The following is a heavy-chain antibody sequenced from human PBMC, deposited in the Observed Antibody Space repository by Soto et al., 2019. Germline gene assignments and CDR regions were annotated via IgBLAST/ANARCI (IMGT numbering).Heavy chain of an antibody. D-gene: IGHD3-10*01. J-gene: IGHJ4*02. CDR2: IDSSSSFI. Sequence: GGSLSLSCAASGFSFSSYAMNWVRQAPGKGLEWVSSIDSSSSFIYYADSVKGRFTISRDNAKNSLYLQMSSLRAEDTAVYYCARDPLWFGEIGYFDYWGQGALVTVSS. CDR3: ARDPLWFGEIGYFDY. V-gene: IGHV3-21*01. CDR1: GFSFSSYA.